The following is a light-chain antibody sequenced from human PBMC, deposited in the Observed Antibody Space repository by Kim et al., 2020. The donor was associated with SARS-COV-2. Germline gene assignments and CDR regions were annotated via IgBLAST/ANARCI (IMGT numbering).Light chain of an antibody. J-gene: IGLJ2*01. CDR2: DDS. Sequence: APGKTARITCGGNNIGGKSVHWYQEKPGQAPVLVVYDDSDRPSGIPGRFSGSNSGNTATLTISRVEAGDEADYYCQVWDNSSDHVVFGGGTQLTVL. CDR3: QVWDNSSDHVV. CDR1: NIGGKS. V-gene: IGLV3-21*03.